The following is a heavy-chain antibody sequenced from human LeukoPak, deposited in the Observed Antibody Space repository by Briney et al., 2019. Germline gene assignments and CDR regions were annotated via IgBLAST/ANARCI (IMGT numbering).Heavy chain of an antibody. CDR2: IIPILGIA. D-gene: IGHD1-26*01. CDR1: GYTFTGYY. J-gene: IGHJ4*02. V-gene: IGHV1-69*04. CDR3: ARAPYSGRRSFDY. Sequence: SVKVSCKASGYTFTGYYMHWVRQAPGQGLEWMGRIIPILGIANYAQKFQGRVTITADKSTSTAYMELSSLRSEDTAVYYCARAPYSGRRSFDYWGQGTLVTVSS.